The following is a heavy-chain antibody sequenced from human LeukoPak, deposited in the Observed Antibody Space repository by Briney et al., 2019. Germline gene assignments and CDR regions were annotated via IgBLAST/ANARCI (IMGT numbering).Heavy chain of an antibody. CDR3: ARDRDSGWSYFDY. D-gene: IGHD6-19*01. Sequence: GGSLRLSCAASGFTFSSYAMSWVRQAPGKGLEWVSAISGSGGSTYYADSVKGRFTISRDNSKNTLYLQMNSLRAEDTAVYYCARDRDSGWSYFDYWGQGTLVTVSS. V-gene: IGHV3-23*01. J-gene: IGHJ4*02. CDR1: GFTFSSYA. CDR2: ISGSGGST.